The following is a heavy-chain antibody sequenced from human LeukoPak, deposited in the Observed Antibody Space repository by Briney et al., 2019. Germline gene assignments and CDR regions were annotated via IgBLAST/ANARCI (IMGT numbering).Heavy chain of an antibody. CDR2: ISGSGGST. CDR3: AKKYYDFWSGLDY. V-gene: IGHV3-23*01. CDR1: GFTFSSYG. J-gene: IGHJ4*02. Sequence: PGGSLRLSCAASGFTFSSYGMSWVRQAPGKGLEWVSAISGSGGSTYYADSVKGRFTISRDNSKNTLYLQMNSLRAEDTAVYYCAKKYYDFWSGLDYWGQGTLVTVSS. D-gene: IGHD3-3*01.